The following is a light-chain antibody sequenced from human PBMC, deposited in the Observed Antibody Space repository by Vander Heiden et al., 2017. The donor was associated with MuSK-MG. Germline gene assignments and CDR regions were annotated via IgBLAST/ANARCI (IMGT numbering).Light chain of an antibody. CDR3: QQYDNLPLT. Sequence: DVRMMQSPSSLSASVGDRGTIQCQVRQDISNYLNWYQQKPGNAPKLLIYDASNLETGVPSRFSGSGSGTDFTVTISRLQPEDIATYYCQQYDNLPLTFGGGTKVEIK. V-gene: IGKV1-33*01. J-gene: IGKJ4*01. CDR2: DAS. CDR1: QDISNY.